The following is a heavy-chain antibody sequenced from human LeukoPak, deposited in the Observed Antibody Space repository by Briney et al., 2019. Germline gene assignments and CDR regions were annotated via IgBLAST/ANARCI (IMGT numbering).Heavy chain of an antibody. CDR2: IIPIFGTA. D-gene: IGHD5-18*01. J-gene: IGHJ4*02. V-gene: IGHV1-69*13. CDR3: ARENSDTGAQLPYFDY. CDR1: GYTFTSYG. Sequence: ASAKVSCKASGYTFTSYGISWVRQTPGQGLEWMGGIIPIFGTANYAQKFQGRVTITADESTSTVYMELSSLRSEDTAVYYCARENSDTGAQLPYFDYWGQGTLVTVSS.